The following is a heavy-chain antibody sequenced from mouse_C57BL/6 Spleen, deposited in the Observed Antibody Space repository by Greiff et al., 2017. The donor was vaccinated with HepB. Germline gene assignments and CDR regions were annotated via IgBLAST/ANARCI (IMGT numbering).Heavy chain of an antibody. J-gene: IGHJ1*03. CDR2: IDPSDSET. V-gene: IGHV1-52*01. D-gene: IGHD2-5*01. CDR3: AREGYSNYDWYFDV. Sequence: LQQPGAELVRPGSSVKLSCKASGYTFTSYWMHWVKQRPIQGLEWIGNIDPSDSETHYNQKFKDKATLTVDKSSSTAYMQRSSLTSEDSAVYYCAREGYSNYDWYFDVWGTGTTVTVSS. CDR1: GYTFTSYW.